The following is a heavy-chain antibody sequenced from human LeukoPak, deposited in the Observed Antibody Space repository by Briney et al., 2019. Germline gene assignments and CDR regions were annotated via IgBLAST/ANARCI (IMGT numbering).Heavy chain of an antibody. CDR3: ARGFTIFGEKGYYFDY. V-gene: IGHV4-4*07. Sequence: SETLSLTCTVSGGSISSYYWSWIRQPAGKGLEWIGRIYTSGSTNYNPSLTSRVTMSVDSYKNQFSLKLSSVTAADTAVYYCARGFTIFGEKGYYFDYWGQGTLVTVSS. CDR2: IYTSGST. J-gene: IGHJ4*02. CDR1: GGSISSYY. D-gene: IGHD3-3*01.